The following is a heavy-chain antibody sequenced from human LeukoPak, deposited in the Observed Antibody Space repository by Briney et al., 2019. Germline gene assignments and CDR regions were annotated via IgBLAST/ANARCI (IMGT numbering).Heavy chain of an antibody. CDR3: ARDFDTIAVAGTFDY. D-gene: IGHD6-19*01. Sequence: PGGSLRLSCSASGFTFTTYGMHWVRQAPGKGLEWVAVISYDGSNKYYADSVKGRFTISRDNSKNTLYLQMNSLRTEDTAVYYCARDFDTIAVAGTFDYWGQGTLVTVSS. CDR2: ISYDGSNK. J-gene: IGHJ4*02. V-gene: IGHV3-30*03. CDR1: GFTFTTYG.